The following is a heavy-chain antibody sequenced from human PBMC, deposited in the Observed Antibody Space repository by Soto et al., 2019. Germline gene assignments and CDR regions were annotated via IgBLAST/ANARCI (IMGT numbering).Heavy chain of an antibody. CDR3: ARHPTFSGWEYYFDY. Sequence: QLQLQESGPGLVKPSETLSVTCTVSGDSVSSSHYYWGWIRLPPGKGLEWIGSVYYSGSTYYNPPLKSRVTLSVDTSKNQFSLKLSSVTAADAAIYYCARHPTFSGWEYYFDYWGQGTLVTVSS. D-gene: IGHD6-19*01. J-gene: IGHJ4*02. CDR1: GDSVSSSHYY. V-gene: IGHV4-39*01. CDR2: VYYSGST.